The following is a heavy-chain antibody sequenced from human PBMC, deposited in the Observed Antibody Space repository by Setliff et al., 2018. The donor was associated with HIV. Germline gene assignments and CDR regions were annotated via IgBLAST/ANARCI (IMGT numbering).Heavy chain of an antibody. CDR2: IKSKADGGTP. CDR1: KFFFHNAW. J-gene: IGHJ4*02. V-gene: IGHV3-15*01. D-gene: IGHD1-1*01. CDR3: TTAGHGSMDFDY. Sequence: LSLSCAASKFFFHNAWMSWVRQAPGKGLEWVGRIKSKADGGTPDYAAPVKGRFSISRDDSINTLYLHMSSLKSEDTAVYYCTTAGHGSMDFDYWGQGALVTVSS.